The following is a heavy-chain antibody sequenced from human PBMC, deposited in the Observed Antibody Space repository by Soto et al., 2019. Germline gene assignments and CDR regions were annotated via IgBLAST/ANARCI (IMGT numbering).Heavy chain of an antibody. CDR3: AVGGGQIYYKGLDV. Sequence: GGSLRLSCAASGLFFMNYILSWFRQAPGKALACVAYISGTGDTKYYADSVTGRFTISRDNPKNSLYLQMNSLRPEDAAVYYCAVGGGQIYYKGLDVWGQGTTVTVSS. V-gene: IGHV3-11*01. D-gene: IGHD3-10*01. CDR2: ISGTGDTK. J-gene: IGHJ6*02. CDR1: GLFFMNYI.